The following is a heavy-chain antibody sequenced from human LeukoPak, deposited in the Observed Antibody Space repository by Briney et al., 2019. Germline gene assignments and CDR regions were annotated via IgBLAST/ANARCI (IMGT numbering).Heavy chain of an antibody. V-gene: IGHV3-7*01. CDR3: AKDHSSSWAFDY. Sequence: GGSLRLSCAASGFTLSSYWMSWVRQAPGKGLEWVANIMQDGSNKYYADSVKGRFTISRDNSKNTLYLQMNSLRAEDTAVYYCAKDHSSSWAFDYWGQGTLVTVSS. CDR1: GFTLSSYW. J-gene: IGHJ4*02. D-gene: IGHD6-13*01. CDR2: IMQDGSNK.